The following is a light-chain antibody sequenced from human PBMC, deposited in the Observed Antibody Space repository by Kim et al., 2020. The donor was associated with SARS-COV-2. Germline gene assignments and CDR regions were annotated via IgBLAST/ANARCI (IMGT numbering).Light chain of an antibody. CDR1: SSDVGRYNY. V-gene: IGLV2-14*01. CDR3: TSYRSGSTYV. Sequence: QSITNSCTGTSSDVGRYNYVSWYQQHPGKAPKLMIYEVSNRPAGVSNRFSGSKSGNTASRTISGLQTEDEADYYCTSYRSGSTYVFGIGTKVTVL. J-gene: IGLJ1*01. CDR2: EVS.